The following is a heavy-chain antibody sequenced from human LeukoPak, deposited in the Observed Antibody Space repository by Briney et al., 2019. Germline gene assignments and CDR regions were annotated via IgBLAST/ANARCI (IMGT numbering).Heavy chain of an antibody. D-gene: IGHD4-11*01. J-gene: IGHJ6*03. V-gene: IGHV3-21*01. CDR1: GFTFSSFG. Sequence: GGSLRLSCAASGFTFSSFGMNWVRQAPGKGLELVSCISSSSNYIYYADSVKGRFTISRENAKNSLYLQMNSLRAEDTAVYYCARELLTYSNHKLGHYMDVWGKGTTVTVSS. CDR2: ISSSSNYI. CDR3: ARELLTYSNHKLGHYMDV.